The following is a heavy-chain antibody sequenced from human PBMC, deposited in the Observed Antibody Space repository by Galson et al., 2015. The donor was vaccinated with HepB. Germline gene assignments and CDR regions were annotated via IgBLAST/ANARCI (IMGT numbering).Heavy chain of an antibody. D-gene: IGHD3-22*01. J-gene: IGHJ6*02. Sequence: SLRLSCAASGFTFSSYAMSWVRQAPGKGLEWVSAISGSGGSTYYADSVKGRFTISRDNSKNTLYLQMNSLRAEDTAVYYCAKGYYDSSGSPYYYYGMDVWGQGTTVTVSS. CDR3: AKGYYDSSGSPYYYYGMDV. CDR1: GFTFSSYA. CDR2: ISGSGGST. V-gene: IGHV3-23*01.